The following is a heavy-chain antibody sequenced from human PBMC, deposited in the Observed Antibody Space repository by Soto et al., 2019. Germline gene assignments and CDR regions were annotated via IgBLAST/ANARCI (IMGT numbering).Heavy chain of an antibody. CDR1: GGSISSSNW. D-gene: IGHD3-10*01. CDR3: ARRWGEGRVDY. CDR2: IYHSGST. J-gene: IGHJ4*02. Sequence: QVQLQESGPGLVKPSGTLSLTCAVSGGSISSSNWWSWVRQPPGKGLQWIGEIYHSGSTNYIPSLKGRVAISVDKSRNQFSLKLSSVTAADTAVYYCARRWGEGRVDYWGQGTLVTVSS. V-gene: IGHV4-4*02.